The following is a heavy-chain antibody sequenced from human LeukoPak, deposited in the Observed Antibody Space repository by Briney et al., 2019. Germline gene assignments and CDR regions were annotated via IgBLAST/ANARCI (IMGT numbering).Heavy chain of an antibody. J-gene: IGHJ4*02. D-gene: IGHD3-22*01. CDR2: INRDGSST. V-gene: IGHV3-74*01. Sequence: GGSLRLSCAASGFTFSSYWMHWVRQAPGKGLVWVSRINRDGSSTNYADSVKGRFTISRDNAKNTLYLQMNSLRAEDTAVYYCARKPLGSGYDYWGQGTLVTVSS. CDR3: ARKPLGSGYDY. CDR1: GFTFSSYW.